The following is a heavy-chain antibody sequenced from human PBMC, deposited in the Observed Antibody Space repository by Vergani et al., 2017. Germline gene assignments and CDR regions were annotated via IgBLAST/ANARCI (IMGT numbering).Heavy chain of an antibody. D-gene: IGHD3-22*01. V-gene: IGHV3-11*04. CDR1: GFTFSDYY. CDR3: ARGARINYYDSSDWYFDL. Sequence: QVQLVESGGGVVQPGRSLRLSCAASGFTFSDYYMSWIRQAPGKGLEWVSYISSSGSTIYYADPVKGRFTISRDNAKNSLYLQMNSLRAEDTAVYYCARGARINYYDSSDWYFDLWGRGTLVTVSS. J-gene: IGHJ2*01. CDR2: ISSSGSTI.